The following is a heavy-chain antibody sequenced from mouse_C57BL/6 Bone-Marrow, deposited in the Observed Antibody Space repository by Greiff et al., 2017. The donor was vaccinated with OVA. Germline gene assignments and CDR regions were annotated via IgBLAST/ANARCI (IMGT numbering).Heavy chain of an antibody. CDR1: GYTFTDYY. D-gene: IGHD6-5*01. CDR2: IYPGSGNT. CDR3: AGLRDY. V-gene: IGHV1-76*01. J-gene: IGHJ2*01. Sequence: VQLQESGAELVRPGASVKLSCKASGYTFTDYYINWVKQRPGQGLEWIARIYPGSGNTYYNEKFKGKATLTAEKSSSTAYMQLSSLTSEDSAVYFCAGLRDYWGQGTTLTVSS.